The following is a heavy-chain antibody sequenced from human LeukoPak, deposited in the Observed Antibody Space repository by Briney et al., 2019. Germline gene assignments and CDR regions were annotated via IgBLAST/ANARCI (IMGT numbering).Heavy chain of an antibody. CDR1: GFTFSSYS. D-gene: IGHD2-8*01. V-gene: IGHV3-21*01. CDR3: ARENIVLMVYAIDD. Sequence: KPGGSLRLSCAASGFTFSSYSMNWVRQAPGKGLEWVSSISSSSSYIYYPDSVKGRFTISRDNAKNSLYLQMNSLRAEDTAVYYCARENIVLMVYAIDDWGQGTLVTVSS. J-gene: IGHJ4*02. CDR2: ISSSSSYI.